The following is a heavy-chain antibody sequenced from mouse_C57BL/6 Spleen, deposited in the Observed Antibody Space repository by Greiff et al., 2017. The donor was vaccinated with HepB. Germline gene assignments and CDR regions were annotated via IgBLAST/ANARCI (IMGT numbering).Heavy chain of an antibody. V-gene: IGHV1-64*01. CDR3: ARGIYYDYERDYFDY. D-gene: IGHD2-4*01. CDR1: GYTFTSYW. CDR2: IHPNSGST. Sequence: QVQLQQPGAELVKPGASVKLSCKASGYTFTSYWMHWVKQRPGQGLEWIGMIHPNSGSTNYNEKFNSKATLTVDKSSSTAYMQLSSLTSEDSAVYYCARGIYYDYERDYFDYWGQGTTLTVSS. J-gene: IGHJ2*01.